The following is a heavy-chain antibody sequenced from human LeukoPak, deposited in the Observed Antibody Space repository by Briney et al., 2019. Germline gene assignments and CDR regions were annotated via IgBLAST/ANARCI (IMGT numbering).Heavy chain of an antibody. CDR3: AADPLFNYYGSGSYPNPDY. Sequence: SVKVSCKASGFTFTSSAVQWVRQARGQRLEWIGWIVVGSGNTNCAQKFQERVTITRDMSTSTAYMELSSLRSEDTAVYYCAADPLFNYYGSGSYPNPDYWGQGTLVTVSS. J-gene: IGHJ4*02. CDR2: IVVGSGNT. D-gene: IGHD3-10*01. CDR1: GFTFTSSA. V-gene: IGHV1-58*01.